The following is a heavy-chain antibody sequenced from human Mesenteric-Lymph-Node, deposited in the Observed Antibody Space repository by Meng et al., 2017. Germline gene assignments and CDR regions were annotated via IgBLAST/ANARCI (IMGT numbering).Heavy chain of an antibody. CDR2: ISSSSSYI. CDR3: AGGRFDY. J-gene: IGHJ4*02. CDR1: GFTFSSYS. V-gene: IGHV3-21*01. Sequence: GESLKISCAASGFTFSSYSMNWVRQAPGKGLEWVSSISSSSSYIYYADSVKGRFTISRDNSKNTVYLQMSSLRAEDTAVYYCAGGRFDYWGQGTLVTVSS.